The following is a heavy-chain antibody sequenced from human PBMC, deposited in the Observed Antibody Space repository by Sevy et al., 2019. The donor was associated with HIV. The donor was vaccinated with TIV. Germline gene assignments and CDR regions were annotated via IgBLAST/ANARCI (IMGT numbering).Heavy chain of an antibody. J-gene: IGHJ6*02. D-gene: IGHD4-4*01. CDR1: GFTFSSYR. V-gene: IGHV3-21*01. Sequence: GGSLRLSCAASGFTFSSYRMNWVRQAPGKGLEWVSSISSSSSYIYYADSVKGRFTISRDNAKNSLYLQMNSLGAEDTAVYYCAREAQYHGMDVWGQGTTVTVSS. CDR3: AREAQYHGMDV. CDR2: ISSSSSYI.